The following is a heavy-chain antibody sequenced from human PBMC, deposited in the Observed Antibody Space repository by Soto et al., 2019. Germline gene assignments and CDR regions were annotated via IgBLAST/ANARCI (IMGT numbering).Heavy chain of an antibody. CDR1: GFTFDDYA. V-gene: IGHV3-9*01. Sequence: EVQLVESGGGLVQPGRSLRLSCAASGFTFDDYAMHWVRQAPGKGLEWVSGISWNSGSIGYADSVRGRFTISRDNAKNSLYLQMNSPRAEDTALYYCAAFGSGYHYWGQGTLVTVSS. J-gene: IGHJ4*02. CDR2: ISWNSGSI. CDR3: AAFGSGYHY. D-gene: IGHD3-3*01.